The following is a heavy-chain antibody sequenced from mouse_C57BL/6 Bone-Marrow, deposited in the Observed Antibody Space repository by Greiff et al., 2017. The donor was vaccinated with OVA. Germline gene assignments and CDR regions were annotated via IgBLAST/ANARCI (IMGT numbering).Heavy chain of an antibody. V-gene: IGHV7-3*01. CDR1: GFTFTDYY. D-gene: IGHD1-1*01. CDR2: IRNKANGYTT. CDR3: ARSDNYGSSYYFDY. Sequence: EVQRVESGGGLVQPGGSLSLSCAASGFTFTDYYMSWVRQPPGKALEWLGFIRNKANGYTTAYSASVKGRFTISRVNSQSILYLQINDLRAEDSATYYCARSDNYGSSYYFDYWGQGTTLTVSS. J-gene: IGHJ2*01.